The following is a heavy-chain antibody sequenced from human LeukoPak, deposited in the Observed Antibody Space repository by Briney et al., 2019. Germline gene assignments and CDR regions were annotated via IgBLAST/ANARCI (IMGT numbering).Heavy chain of an antibody. Sequence: SETLSLTCTVSGGSITSSSYYWGWIRQPPGKGLEWIGTIYYTGSTYHNPSLKGRVIISVDTSKNQFSLKLSSVTAADTAVYYCARLWFIAVAAPNFDYWSQGTLVTVSS. V-gene: IGHV4-39*01. CDR1: GGSITSSSYY. D-gene: IGHD6-19*01. J-gene: IGHJ4*02. CDR2: IYYTGST. CDR3: ARLWFIAVAAPNFDY.